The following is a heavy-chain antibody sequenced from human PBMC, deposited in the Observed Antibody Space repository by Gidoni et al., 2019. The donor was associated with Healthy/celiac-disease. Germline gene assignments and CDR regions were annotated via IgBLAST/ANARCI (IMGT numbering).Heavy chain of an antibody. J-gene: IGHJ3*02. Sequence: EVPLVESGGGLVQPGGSLRLSCAASGFTVSSNYMSWVRQAPGKGLEWVSVIYSGGSTYYADSVKGRFTISRDNSKNTLYLQMNSLRAEDTAVYYCARGPAASAFDIWGQGTMVTVSS. V-gene: IGHV3-66*01. CDR1: GFTVSSNY. CDR3: ARGPAASAFDI. CDR2: IYSGGST.